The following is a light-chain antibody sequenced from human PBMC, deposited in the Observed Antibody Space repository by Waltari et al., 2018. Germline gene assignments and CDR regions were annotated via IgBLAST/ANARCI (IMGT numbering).Light chain of an antibody. Sequence: QSALTQPRSVSGSPGQSVTISCTGTSSDVGGYKFVSWYHQHPGKAPKFMVYDVSKRPSWVPDRFSGSKSGNTASLTISGLQAEDEAEYYCCSYAGDYTYVFGTGTKVTVL. CDR3: CSYAGDYTYV. CDR2: DVS. CDR1: SSDVGGYKF. V-gene: IGLV2-11*01. J-gene: IGLJ1*01.